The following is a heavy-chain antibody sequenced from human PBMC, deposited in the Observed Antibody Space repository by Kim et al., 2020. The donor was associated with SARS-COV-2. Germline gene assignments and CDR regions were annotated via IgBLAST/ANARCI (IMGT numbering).Heavy chain of an antibody. Sequence: GGSLRLSCAASGFAVSGNYMTGVRQAPGKGLEWVAVLYSGGNAYYRDSVKGRFTIARDNSENTLYLEMHSLRGEDTALYYCARHKFRSNHYVFDYWAQGTLVTVSS. CDR3: ARHKFRSNHYVFDY. J-gene: IGHJ4*02. CDR2: LYSGGNA. D-gene: IGHD3-16*02. V-gene: IGHV3-66*04. CDR1: GFAVSGNY.